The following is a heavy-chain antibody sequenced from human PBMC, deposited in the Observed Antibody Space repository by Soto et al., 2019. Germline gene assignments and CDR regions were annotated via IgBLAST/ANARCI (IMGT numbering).Heavy chain of an antibody. D-gene: IGHD2-15*01. Sequence: LSLTCTVSGGSISSGGYYWSWIRQHPGKGLEWIGYIYYSGSTYYNPSLKSRVTISVDTSQNQFSLKLSSVTAADTAVYYCALYCSGGSRYESAFDYWGQGTLVTVSS. V-gene: IGHV4-31*03. CDR3: ALYCSGGSRYESAFDY. CDR1: GGSISSGGYY. J-gene: IGHJ4*02. CDR2: IYYSGST.